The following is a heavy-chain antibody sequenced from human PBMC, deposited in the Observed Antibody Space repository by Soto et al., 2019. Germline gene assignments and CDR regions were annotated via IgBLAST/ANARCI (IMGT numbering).Heavy chain of an antibody. D-gene: IGHD3-3*01. J-gene: IGHJ4*02. CDR3: ATRVSEGITIFGVVIDFAF. Sequence: ASVKVSCKVSGYTLTELSMHWVRQAPGKGLEWMGGFDPEDGETIYAQKFQGRVTMTEDTSTDTAYMELSSLRSEDTAVCYCATRVSEGITIFGVVIDFAFWGQGTLVTVSS. V-gene: IGHV1-24*01. CDR2: FDPEDGET. CDR1: GYTLTELS.